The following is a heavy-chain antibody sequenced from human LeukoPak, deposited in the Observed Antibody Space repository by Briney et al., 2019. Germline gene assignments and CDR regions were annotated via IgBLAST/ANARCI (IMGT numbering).Heavy chain of an antibody. J-gene: IGHJ6*02. CDR1: GGSISSYY. CDR2: IYYSGST. V-gene: IGHV4-59*08. D-gene: IGHD3-10*01. Sequence: PSETLSLTCTVSGGSISSYYWSWIRQPPGKGLEWIGYIYYSGSTNYNPSLKSRVTISVDTSKNQFSLKLSSVTAADTAVYYCARHVGTGYYYYGMDVWGQGTTVTVSS. CDR3: ARHVGTGYYYYGMDV.